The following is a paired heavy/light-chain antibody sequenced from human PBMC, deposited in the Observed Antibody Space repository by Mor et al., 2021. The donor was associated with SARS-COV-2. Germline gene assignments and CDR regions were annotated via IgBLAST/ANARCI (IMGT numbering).Heavy chain of an antibody. CDR3: VKAFGYNSRTNIYTWFDS. CDR1: GGSISSSGYY. CDR2: MYYFGNT. D-gene: IGHD6-19*01. V-gene: IGHV4-39*01. J-gene: IGHJ5*01. Sequence: QLQLHESGPGLVKPSETLSLACSVSGGSISSSGYYWAWIRQSPGKGLEWIATMYYFGNTYYNPSLESRVSISVDTSENQFSLKLTSVTAADTAIYYCVKAFGYNSRTNIYTWFDSWGQGTLVTVSS.
Light chain of an antibody. CDR3: QQYFSTPHT. Sequence: DIVMTQSPDSLAVSLGERATIPCKSSQSVLNSSNNKNYLAWYQHKPGQPPKLLIYWASTRESGVPDRFSGSGSGTDFTLTINSLQAEDVAVYYCQQYFSTPHTFGQGTKLDIK. J-gene: IGKJ2*01. CDR1: QSVLNSSNNKNY. CDR2: WAS. V-gene: IGKV4-1*01.